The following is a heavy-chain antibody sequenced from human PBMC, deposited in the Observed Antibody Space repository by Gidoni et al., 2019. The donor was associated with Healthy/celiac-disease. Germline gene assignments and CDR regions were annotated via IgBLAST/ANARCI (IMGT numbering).Heavy chain of an antibody. D-gene: IGHD2-15*01. Sequence: QVQLQESGPGLVKPSETLSPTRAVSGYSISSGYYWGWIRQPPGKGLEWIGSIYHSGSTYYNPSLKSRVTISVDTSKNQFSLKLSSVTAADTAVYYCARVVVAATGWFDPWGQGTLVTVSS. CDR2: IYHSGST. CDR1: GYSISSGYY. J-gene: IGHJ5*02. V-gene: IGHV4-38-2*01. CDR3: ARVVVAATGWFDP.